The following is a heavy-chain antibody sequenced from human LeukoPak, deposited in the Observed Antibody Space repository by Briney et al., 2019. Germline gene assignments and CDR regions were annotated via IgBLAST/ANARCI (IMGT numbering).Heavy chain of an antibody. V-gene: IGHV1-18*01. J-gene: IGHJ4*02. Sequence: ASVKVSCKASGFTFTSYGISWVRQAPGQGLEWMGWISAYNGNTNYAQKLQGRVTMTTDTSTSTAYMELRSLRPDDTAVYYCATDRKYYYGSGETGDYWGEGTLVTVSS. CDR2: ISAYNGNT. CDR1: GFTFTSYG. CDR3: ATDRKYYYGSGETGDY. D-gene: IGHD3-10*01.